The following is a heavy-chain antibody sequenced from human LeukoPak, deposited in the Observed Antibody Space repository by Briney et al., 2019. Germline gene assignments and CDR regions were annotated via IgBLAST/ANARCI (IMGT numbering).Heavy chain of an antibody. CDR1: GFTFSSYW. J-gene: IGHJ3*02. CDR2: INSDGSST. V-gene: IGHV3-74*01. D-gene: IGHD3-10*01. CDR3: ASVRFGELWDDAFDI. Sequence: GSLRLSCAASGFTFSSYWMHWVRQAPGKGLVWVSRINSDGSSTSYADSVKGRFTISRDNAKNTLYLQMNSLRAEDTAVYYCASVRFGELWDDAFDIWGQGTMVTVSS.